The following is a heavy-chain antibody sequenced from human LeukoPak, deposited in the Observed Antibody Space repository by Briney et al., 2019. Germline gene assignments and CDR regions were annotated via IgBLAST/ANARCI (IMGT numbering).Heavy chain of an antibody. Sequence: ASVKVSCKASGYTFTGYYMHWVRQAPGQGLEWMGWINPNSGGTNYAQKFQGRVTMTRDTSISTAYMELSRLRSDDTAVYYCAREGGSSGYYRNDAFDIWGQGTMVTVSS. CDR1: GYTFTGYY. V-gene: IGHV1-2*02. CDR3: AREGGSSGYYRNDAFDI. CDR2: INPNSGGT. J-gene: IGHJ3*02. D-gene: IGHD3-22*01.